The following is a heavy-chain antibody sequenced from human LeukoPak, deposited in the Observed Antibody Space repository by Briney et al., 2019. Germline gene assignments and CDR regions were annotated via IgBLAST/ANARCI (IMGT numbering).Heavy chain of an antibody. CDR1: GFTFSSYS. V-gene: IGHV3-21*01. J-gene: IGHJ3*02. D-gene: IGHD3-10*01. CDR3: ARATMVRGVIMYAFDI. Sequence: GGSLRRSCAASGFTFSSYSMNWVRQAPGKGLEWVSSISSSSSYIYYADSVKGRFTISRDNAKNSLYLQMNSLRAEDTAVYYCARATMVRGVIMYAFDIWGQGTMVTVSS. CDR2: ISSSSSYI.